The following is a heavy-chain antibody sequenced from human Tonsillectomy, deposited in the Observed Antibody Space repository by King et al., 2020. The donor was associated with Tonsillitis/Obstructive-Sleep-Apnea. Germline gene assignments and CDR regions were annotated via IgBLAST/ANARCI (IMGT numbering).Heavy chain of an antibody. D-gene: IGHD6-6*01. CDR3: ARAYSSSFDY. CDR2: INQDGSEK. CDR1: GFTFSNHW. J-gene: IGHJ4*02. Sequence: VQLVESGGGLVQSGGSLRLSCAASGFTFSNHWMSWVRQAPGKGLEWVANINQDGSEKYYVDSVKGRFTISRDNAKNSLYLQMNSLRAEDTAVYYCARAYSSSFDYWGQGTLVTVSS. V-gene: IGHV3-7*01.